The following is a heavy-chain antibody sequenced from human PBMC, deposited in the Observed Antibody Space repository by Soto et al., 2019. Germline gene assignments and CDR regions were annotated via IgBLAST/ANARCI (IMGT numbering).Heavy chain of an antibody. Sequence: EVHLLEFGGGLVQPGGSLRLSCAASGFTFSNYAMNCVRQAPGKGLEWVSGITGSSGRTFYADSVKGRFTISRDNSKNTVYLQMNSVRADDTAVYYCAKEYTSTSRGSFDYWGQGALVTVSS. V-gene: IGHV3-23*01. J-gene: IGHJ4*02. D-gene: IGHD1-26*01. CDR2: ITGSSGRT. CDR1: GFTFSNYA. CDR3: AKEYTSTSRGSFDY.